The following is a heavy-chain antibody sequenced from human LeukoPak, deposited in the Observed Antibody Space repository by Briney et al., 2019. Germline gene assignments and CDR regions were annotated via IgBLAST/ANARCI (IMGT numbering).Heavy chain of an antibody. Sequence: GGSLRLSCAPSAFTFTSYSMNWVRQAPGKGLEWVSSISSSSSYIYYADSVKGRFTLSRDNAKNSLYLQMNSLRAEDTAVYYCARDIVVVPAANRAYGMDVWGQGTTVTVSS. CDR2: ISSSSSYI. CDR1: AFTFTSYS. J-gene: IGHJ6*02. CDR3: ARDIVVVPAANRAYGMDV. V-gene: IGHV3-21*01. D-gene: IGHD2-2*01.